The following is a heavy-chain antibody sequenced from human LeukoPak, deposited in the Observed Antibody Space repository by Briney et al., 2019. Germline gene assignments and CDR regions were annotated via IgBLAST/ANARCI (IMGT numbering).Heavy chain of an antibody. CDR3: AGHVDKVDLSIAAAPDY. Sequence: PSETLSLTCTVSGGSISSSSYYWGWIRQPPGKGLEWIGSIYYSGSTYYNPSLKSRVTISVDTSKNQFSLKLSSVTAADTAVYYCAGHVDKVDLSIAAAPDYWGQGTLVTVSS. D-gene: IGHD6-25*01. V-gene: IGHV4-39*01. CDR1: GGSISSSSYY. CDR2: IYYSGST. J-gene: IGHJ4*02.